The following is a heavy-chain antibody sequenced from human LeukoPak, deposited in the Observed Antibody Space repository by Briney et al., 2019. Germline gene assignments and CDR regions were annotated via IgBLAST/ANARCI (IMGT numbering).Heavy chain of an antibody. CDR2: IDYSGGSS. J-gene: IGHJ1*01. CDR1: GFTLSSYE. D-gene: IGHD6-13*01. V-gene: IGHV3-23*01. Sequence: TGGSLRLSCTVSGFTLSSYEMSWIRQAPGKGLEWVSSIDYSGGSSYYADSVKGRFTISRDNSKNTLYLQMNSLRAEDTAVYYCAKESPGYSSSCPMDWGQGTLVTVSS. CDR3: AKESPGYSSSCPMD.